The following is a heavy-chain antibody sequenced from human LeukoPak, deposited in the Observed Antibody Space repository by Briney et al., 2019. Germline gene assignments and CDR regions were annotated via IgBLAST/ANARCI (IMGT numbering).Heavy chain of an antibody. V-gene: IGHV1-2*02. CDR1: GYSFTGYY. Sequence: ASVKVSCKASGYSFTGYYMHWVRQAPGQGLEWMGWINPNSGGTNYAQKFQGRVTMTRDTSISTAYMELSRLRSDDTAVYYCARAHYYDSSGYLDYYYYMDVWGRGTTVTVSS. D-gene: IGHD3-22*01. CDR3: ARAHYYDSSGYLDYYYYMDV. CDR2: INPNSGGT. J-gene: IGHJ6*03.